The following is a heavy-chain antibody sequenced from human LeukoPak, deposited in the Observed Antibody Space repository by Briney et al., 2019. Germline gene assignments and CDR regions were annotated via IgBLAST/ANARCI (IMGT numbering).Heavy chain of an antibody. V-gene: IGHV3-11*01. CDR2: ISSSGSTI. CDR1: GFTFSDYY. Sequence: GGSLRLSCAASGFTFSDYYMSWIRQAPGKGLEWVSYISSSGSTIYYADSVKGRFTISRDNAKNSLYLQMNSLRAEDTAVYYCARDSPLGYKDGMDVWGQETTVTVSS. J-gene: IGHJ6*02. CDR3: ARDSPLGYKDGMDV. D-gene: IGHD2-15*01.